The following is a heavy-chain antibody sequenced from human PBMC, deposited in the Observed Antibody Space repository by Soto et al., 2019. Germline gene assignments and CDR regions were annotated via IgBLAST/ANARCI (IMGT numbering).Heavy chain of an antibody. D-gene: IGHD3-3*01. V-gene: IGHV3-21*01. CDR1: GFTFRSFG. J-gene: IGHJ5*02. CDR2: IIGTGTYI. Sequence: PGGSLRLSCAASGFTFRSFGMNWVRQAPGKGLEWVSSIIGTGTYIMYAYSVKGRFTISRDNAKNSLYLQMKSVRAEDTAVYFCARDKESLLFNWVDPWGQGTLVTVSS. CDR3: ARDKESLLFNWVDP.